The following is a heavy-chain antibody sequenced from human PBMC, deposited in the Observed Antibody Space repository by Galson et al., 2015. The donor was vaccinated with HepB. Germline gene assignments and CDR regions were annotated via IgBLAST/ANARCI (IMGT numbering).Heavy chain of an antibody. D-gene: IGHD2-15*01. V-gene: IGHV1-2*06. CDR3: ARDLGDCSGGTWRALDI. CDR1: GYTFSGYY. CDR2: SNPNIGDT. J-gene: IGHJ3*02. Sequence: SVKVSCKASGYTFSGYYLHWVRQAPGQGLEWMGRSNPNIGDTNSAQKFQGRITMTRDMSSSKAYMELSGLMSDDTAVYYCARDLGDCSGGTWRALDIWGQGTMVTVSS.